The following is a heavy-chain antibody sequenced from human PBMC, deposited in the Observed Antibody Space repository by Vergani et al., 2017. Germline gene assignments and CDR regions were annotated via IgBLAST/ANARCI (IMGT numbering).Heavy chain of an antibody. CDR3: ARGWATVTKYPVFDL. J-gene: IGHJ2*01. CDR2: INHSGST. D-gene: IGHD4-17*01. V-gene: IGHV4-34*01. Sequence: QVQLQQWGAGLLKPSETLSLTCAVYGGSFSGYYWSWIRQPPGKGLEWIGEINHSGSTNYNPSLKSRVTISVDTSKNQFSLKLSSVTAADTAVYYCARGWATVTKYPVFDLWGRGTLVTVSS. CDR1: GGSFSGYY.